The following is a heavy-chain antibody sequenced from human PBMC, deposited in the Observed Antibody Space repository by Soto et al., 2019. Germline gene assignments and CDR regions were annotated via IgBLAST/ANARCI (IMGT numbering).Heavy chain of an antibody. CDR3: ARVRPGYYYDSSGYYDY. Sequence: GASVKVSCKASGYTFTSYAMHWVRQAPGQRLEWMGWINAGNGNTKYSQKFQGRVTITRDTSASTAYMELSSLRSEDTAVYYCARVRPGYYYDSSGYYDYWGQGTLVTVSS. J-gene: IGHJ4*02. CDR1: GYTFTSYA. CDR2: INAGNGNT. D-gene: IGHD3-22*01. V-gene: IGHV1-3*01.